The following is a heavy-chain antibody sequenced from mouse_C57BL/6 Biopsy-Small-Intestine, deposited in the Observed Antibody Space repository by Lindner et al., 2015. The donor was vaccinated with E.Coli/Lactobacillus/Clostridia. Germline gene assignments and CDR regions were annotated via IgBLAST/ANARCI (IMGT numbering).Heavy chain of an antibody. CDR3: APLFLY. CDR1: GFNIKDYY. V-gene: IGHV14-2*01. CDR2: IDPKDGET. J-gene: IGHJ3*01. Sequence: VQLQESGAELVKPGASVRLSCTVSGFNIKDYYIHWVKQKTEQGLEWIGRIDPKDGETECAPKFQGKATITADTSSNTAYLQLSSLASEDTAVYYCAPLFLYWGQGTLVSVSA. D-gene: IGHD2-3*01.